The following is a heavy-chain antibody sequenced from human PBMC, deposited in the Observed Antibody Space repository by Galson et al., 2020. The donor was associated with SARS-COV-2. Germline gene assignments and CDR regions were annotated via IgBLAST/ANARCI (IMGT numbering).Heavy chain of an antibody. J-gene: IGHJ4*02. CDR1: GGSIDTGDYY. V-gene: IGHV4-39*01. D-gene: IGHD3-10*01. Sequence: ASETLSLTCSVSGGSIDTGDYYWGWLRQAPGKGLAWIGSVYFSGTTDYSPSLNGRVTISIDKSNNQFSLKLRSVTAADTAVYYCARQGHYYNTGSYYAYWSQGTLVTVSS. CDR3: ARQGHYYNTGSYYAY. CDR2: VYFSGTT.